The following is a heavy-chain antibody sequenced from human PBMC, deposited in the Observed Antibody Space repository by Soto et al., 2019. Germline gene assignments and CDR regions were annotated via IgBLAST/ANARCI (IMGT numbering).Heavy chain of an antibody. CDR2: ISDSGGST. CDR1: GFTFSSYA. V-gene: IGHV3-23*01. Sequence: EVQLLESGGGLVQPGGSLRLSCAASGFTFSSYAMSWVRQAPGKGLEWVSAISDSGGSTYYADSVKGRFTISRDNAKNTLYLQMNRLRAEDTAVYYCAKMGSNYYYYQMDVWGKGTTVTVSS. CDR3: AKMGSNYYYYQMDV. J-gene: IGHJ6*03. D-gene: IGHD1-26*01.